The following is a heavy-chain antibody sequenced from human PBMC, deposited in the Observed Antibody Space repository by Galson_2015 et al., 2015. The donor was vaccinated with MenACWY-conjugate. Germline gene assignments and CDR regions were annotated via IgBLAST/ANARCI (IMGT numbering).Heavy chain of an antibody. V-gene: IGHV3-33*01. J-gene: IGHJ4*02. D-gene: IGHD1-26*01. Sequence: SLRLSCAASGFIFSRYAMHWVRQPPGKGLEWVAVIWYDGSETYYADSVKGRFTISRDNSKNTAYLHMSSLRAEDTAMYYCFALNSGSNYWGQGTLVTVSS. CDR2: IWYDGSET. CDR1: GFIFSRYA. CDR3: FALNSGSNY.